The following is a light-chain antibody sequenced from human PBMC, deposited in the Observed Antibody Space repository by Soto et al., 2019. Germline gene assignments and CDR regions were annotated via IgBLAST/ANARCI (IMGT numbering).Light chain of an antibody. CDR3: QQYYSYPHT. CDR1: PGISSY. Sequence: ALRMTQSPSSFSASTGDRVTITCRASPGISSYLAWYQQKPGKAPKLLIYAACTLQSGVPSRFSGSGSGTDFTLTISCLQSEDFATYYCQQYYSYPHTFGQGTKLEIK. V-gene: IGKV1-8*01. J-gene: IGKJ2*01. CDR2: AAC.